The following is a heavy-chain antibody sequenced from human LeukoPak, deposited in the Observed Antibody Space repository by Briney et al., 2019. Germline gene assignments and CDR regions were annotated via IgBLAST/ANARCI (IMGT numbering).Heavy chain of an antibody. J-gene: IGHJ5*02. CDR1: GGSFSGYY. CDR3: ARVPYYDFWSGYYYWFAP. V-gene: IGHV4-34*01. CDR2: INHSGST. Sequence: ASETLSLTCAVYGGSFSGYYWSWIRQPPGKGLEWIGEINHSGSTNYNPSLKSRVTISVDTSKNQFSLKLSSVTPADTAVYYCARVPYYDFWSGYYYWFAPWGQGTLVTVSS. D-gene: IGHD3-3*01.